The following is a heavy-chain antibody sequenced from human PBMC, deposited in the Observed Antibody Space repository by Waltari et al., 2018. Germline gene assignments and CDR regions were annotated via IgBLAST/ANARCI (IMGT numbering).Heavy chain of an antibody. Sequence: QLQLQEWGTGLVKLSENLYLICVVSGGSITISTNYWGWIRQAPGKGPEWIGSVHYSGNVYYNPSLESLVAISLYTSKNDFSLNLYSVTSTDTSVYFCARSFGGSDSHKFDYWGQGILVTVSS. D-gene: IGHD3-10*01. J-gene: IGHJ4*02. CDR1: GGSITISTNY. CDR3: ARSFGGSDSHKFDY. V-gene: IGHV4-39*02. CDR2: VHYSGNV.